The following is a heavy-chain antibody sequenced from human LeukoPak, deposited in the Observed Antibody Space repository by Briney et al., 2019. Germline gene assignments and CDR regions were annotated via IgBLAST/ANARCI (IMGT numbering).Heavy chain of an antibody. J-gene: IGHJ5*02. CDR1: GDSIKTNSYY. D-gene: IGHD3-22*01. V-gene: IGHV4-39*02. CDR2: VFYSGST. CDR3: VAYECYYYFVNSGYPVS. Sequence: SETLSLTCSVSGDSIKTNSYYWGWIRQSPGKGLEGIGSVFYSGSTYYSPSLKSRVSISVDTSKNHFSLNLNSVTAADTAVYFCVAYECYYYFVNSGYPVSWGQGTLVTLSS.